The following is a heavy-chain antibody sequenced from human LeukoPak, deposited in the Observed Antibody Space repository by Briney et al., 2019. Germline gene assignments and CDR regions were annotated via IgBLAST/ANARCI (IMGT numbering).Heavy chain of an antibody. Sequence: SETLSLTCTVSGGSISSYYWSWVRQPPGKGLEWIGYIYYSGRTNYNPSLKSRVTISVDTSKNQFSLKLSSVTAADTAVYYCARGYYYDSSGYGYWGQGTLVTVSS. D-gene: IGHD3-22*01. CDR2: IYYSGRT. V-gene: IGHV4-59*08. CDR1: GGSISSYY. J-gene: IGHJ4*02. CDR3: ARGYYYDSSGYGY.